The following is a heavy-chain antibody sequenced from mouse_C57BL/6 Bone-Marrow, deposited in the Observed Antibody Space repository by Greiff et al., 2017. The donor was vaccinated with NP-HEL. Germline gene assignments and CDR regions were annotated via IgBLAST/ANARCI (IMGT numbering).Heavy chain of an antibody. CDR3: TTITRAWFAY. Sequence: VQLQQSGAELVRPGASVKLSCTASGFNFKDDYMHWVKQRPEQGLEWIGWIDPENGDTEYASKFQGKATITADTSSNTAYLQLSSLTSEDTAVYYCTTITRAWFAYWGQGTLVTVSA. CDR1: GFNFKDDY. CDR2: IDPENGDT. J-gene: IGHJ3*01. D-gene: IGHD1-1*01. V-gene: IGHV14-4*01.